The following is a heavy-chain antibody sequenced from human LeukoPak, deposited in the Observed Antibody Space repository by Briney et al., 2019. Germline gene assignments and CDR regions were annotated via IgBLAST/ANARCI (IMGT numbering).Heavy chain of an antibody. D-gene: IGHD6-19*01. V-gene: IGHV1-18*01. CDR2: ISAYNGNT. Sequence: ASVEVSCKASGYTFTSYGISWVRQAPGQGLEWMGWISAYNGNTNYAQKLQGRVTMTTDTSTSTAYMELRSLRSDDTAVYYCARAQLAIAVAGNFDYWGQGTLVTVSS. CDR3: ARAQLAIAVAGNFDY. J-gene: IGHJ4*02. CDR1: GYTFTSYG.